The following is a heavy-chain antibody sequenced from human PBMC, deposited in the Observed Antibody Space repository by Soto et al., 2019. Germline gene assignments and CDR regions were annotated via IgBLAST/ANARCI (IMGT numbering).Heavy chain of an antibody. V-gene: IGHV1-18*01. D-gene: IGHD6-13*01. CDR1: GYTFISFG. J-gene: IGHJ4*02. CDR3: ARESSSSCHDY. CDR2: IIAYNGDT. Sequence: GALVKFSGKASGYTFISFGISWVRQAPGQVLECMVWIIAYNGDTNYXXKLQVRVXXTTDTSRSIAXVELRXRRSDDTAVYYCARESSSSCHDYWCQGTLVTVSS.